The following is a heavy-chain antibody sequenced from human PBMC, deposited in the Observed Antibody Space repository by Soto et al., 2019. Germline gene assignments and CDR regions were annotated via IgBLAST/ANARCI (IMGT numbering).Heavy chain of an antibody. Sequence: GGSLRLSCAASNFTFGYAWMSWVRQAPGKGLEWVGRIKSTAYGGTTDYAAPVKGRVTISRDDSKNTLYLQMNSLRTEDTARYYCTTDDTSGYYFHYWGQGTLVTVSS. D-gene: IGHD3-22*01. V-gene: IGHV3-15*01. CDR2: IKSTAYGGTT. CDR3: TTDDTSGYYFHY. J-gene: IGHJ4*02. CDR1: NFTFGYAW.